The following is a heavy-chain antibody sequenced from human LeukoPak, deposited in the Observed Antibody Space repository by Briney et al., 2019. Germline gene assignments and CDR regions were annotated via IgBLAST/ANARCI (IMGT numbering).Heavy chain of an antibody. D-gene: IGHD3-16*01. CDR2: IYPGDSDT. Sequence: GESLKISCLASGYTFSSSWLGWVRQMPGKGLEGMGIIYPGDSDTRNSPSVQGQVTISADNSIVTAYLQWSSLKASDTAMYYCARGRGVFGGVMSYYFDYWGQGTLVTVSS. CDR1: GYTFSSSW. V-gene: IGHV5-51*01. CDR3: ARGRGVFGGVMSYYFDY. J-gene: IGHJ4*02.